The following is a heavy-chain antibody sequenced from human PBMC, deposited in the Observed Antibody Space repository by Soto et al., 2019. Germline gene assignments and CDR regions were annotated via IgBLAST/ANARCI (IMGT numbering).Heavy chain of an antibody. J-gene: IGHJ5*02. CDR3: ARDLGDYDILTGYLNWFDP. CDR1: GYTFTSYY. CDR2: INPSGGST. Sequence: ASVKVSCKASGYTFTSYYIHWVRQAPGQGLEWMGIINPSGGSTSYAQKFQGRVTMTRDTSTSTAYMELSSLRSEDTAVYYCARDLGDYDILTGYLNWFDPWGQG. V-gene: IGHV1-46*03. D-gene: IGHD3-9*01.